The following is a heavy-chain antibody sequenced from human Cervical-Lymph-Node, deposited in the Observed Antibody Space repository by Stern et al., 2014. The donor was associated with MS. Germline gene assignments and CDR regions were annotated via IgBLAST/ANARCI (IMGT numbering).Heavy chain of an antibody. Sequence: QVQLQESGPGLVKPSETVSLTCTVSGGSMSSKYWNWIRQPPGKGLEWIGYVYSDWSTNYNPSLTSRVLISLDTSTNQFSLILTSVTAADTAVYYCARVTGRGTRQNWFDSWGQGTLVTVSS. D-gene: IGHD1-26*01. V-gene: IGHV4-59*01. J-gene: IGHJ5*01. CDR3: ARVTGRGTRQNWFDS. CDR2: VYSDWST. CDR1: GGSMSSKY.